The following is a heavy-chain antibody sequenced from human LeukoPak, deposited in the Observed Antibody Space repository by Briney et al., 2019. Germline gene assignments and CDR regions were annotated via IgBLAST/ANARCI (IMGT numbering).Heavy chain of an antibody. CDR3: ARATALGVDAFDI. CDR2: IYYRGST. V-gene: IGHV4-59*01. J-gene: IGHJ3*02. CDR1: GGSISSYY. Sequence: PSETLSLTCTVSGGSISSYYWSWIRQPPGKGLEWIGYIYYRGSTNYNPSLKSRVTISVDTSKNQFSLKLSSVAAADTAVYYCARATALGVDAFDIWGQGTMVTVSS. D-gene: IGHD3-10*01.